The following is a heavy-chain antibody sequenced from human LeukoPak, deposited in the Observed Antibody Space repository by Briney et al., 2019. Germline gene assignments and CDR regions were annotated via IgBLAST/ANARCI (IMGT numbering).Heavy chain of an antibody. CDR3: ARDRGRNSFDY. Sequence: GGSLRLSCAASGFTFSDYYMSWIRQAPGKGLEWEASMKPDGSESWYVDSVKGRFTISRDNSKNSLYLQLTSLRAEDTALYYCARDRGRNSFDYWGQGTLVSVSS. V-gene: IGHV3-7*01. CDR1: GFTFSDYY. D-gene: IGHD1-14*01. J-gene: IGHJ4*02. CDR2: MKPDGSES.